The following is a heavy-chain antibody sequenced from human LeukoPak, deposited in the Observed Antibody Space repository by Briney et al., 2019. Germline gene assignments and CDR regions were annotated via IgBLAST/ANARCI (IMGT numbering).Heavy chain of an antibody. D-gene: IGHD6-19*01. CDR2: IYYSGST. J-gene: IGHJ4*02. CDR1: GGSISSDSYY. V-gene: IGHV4-39*01. Sequence: SETLSLTCTVSGGSISSDSYYWAWIRQPPGKGLEWIASIYYSGSTYYNLSLKSRVTISVDTSRNQFSLRLSSVTAADTAVYYCASLAVAGLSEGYWGQGTLVIVSS. CDR3: ASLAVAGLSEGY.